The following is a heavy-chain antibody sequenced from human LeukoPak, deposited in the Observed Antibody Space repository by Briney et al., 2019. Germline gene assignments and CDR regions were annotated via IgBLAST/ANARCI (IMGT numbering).Heavy chain of an antibody. J-gene: IGHJ4*02. V-gene: IGHV3-15*01. CDR3: LRDWYGSGSYWQIRESYFDY. CDR2: IKSKTDGGTT. Sequence: GGSLRLSCAASGFTFSNAWMSWVRQAPGKGLEWVGRIKSKTDGGTTDYAAPVKGRFTISRDDSKNTLYLQMNSLKAEDTAVYYCLRDWYGSGSYWQIRESYFDYWGQGTLVTVSS. D-gene: IGHD3-10*01. CDR1: GFTFSNAW.